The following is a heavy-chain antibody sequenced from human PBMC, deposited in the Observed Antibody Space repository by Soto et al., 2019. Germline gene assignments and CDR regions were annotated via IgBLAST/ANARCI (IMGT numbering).Heavy chain of an antibody. Sequence: PSETLSLTCTVSGGSISSYYWSWIRQPAGKGLEWIGRLQTSGSTGYNPSLKSRVTMSVDTSKNQFSLKLSSVTAADTAVHYCARDGPTVTFDYWGQGTLVTVSS. D-gene: IGHD4-4*01. CDR1: GGSISSYY. CDR3: ARDGPTVTFDY. CDR2: LQTSGST. J-gene: IGHJ4*02. V-gene: IGHV4-4*07.